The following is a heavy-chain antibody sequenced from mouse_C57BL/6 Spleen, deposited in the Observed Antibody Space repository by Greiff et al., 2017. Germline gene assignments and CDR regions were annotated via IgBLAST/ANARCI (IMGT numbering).Heavy chain of an antibody. J-gene: IGHJ4*01. V-gene: IGHV1-54*01. D-gene: IGHD1-1*02. CDR1: GYAFTNYL. CDR3: ARSSYGSRDY. Sequence: VKLMESGAELVRPGTSVKVSCKASGYAFTNYLIEWVKQRPGQGLEWIGVINPGSGGTNYNEKFKGKATLTADKSSSTAYMQLSSLTSEDSAVYFCARSSYGSRDYWGQGTSVTVSS. CDR2: INPGSGGT.